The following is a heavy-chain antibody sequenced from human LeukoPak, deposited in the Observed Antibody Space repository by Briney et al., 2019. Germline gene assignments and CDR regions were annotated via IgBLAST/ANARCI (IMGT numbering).Heavy chain of an antibody. CDR1: GFTFSDNA. V-gene: IGHV3-23*01. Sequence: GGSLRLSCAASGFTFSDNAMSWVRQAPGKGLESVSTISRTTGTTYYADSVKGRFTISRDNSKKTVSLQVNSLRAEDTAVYYCAKGSHFANCGQGTLVTVSS. CDR3: AKGSHFAN. J-gene: IGHJ4*02. CDR2: ISRTTGTT.